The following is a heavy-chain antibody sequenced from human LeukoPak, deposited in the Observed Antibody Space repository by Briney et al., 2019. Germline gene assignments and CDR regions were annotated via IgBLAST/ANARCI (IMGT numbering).Heavy chain of an antibody. V-gene: IGHV3-48*01. CDR3: ARDGRGPNWFDP. CDR2: ISSSSSTI. J-gene: IGHJ5*02. CDR1: GFTFSSYS. Sequence: GGSLRLSCAASGFTFSSYSMNWVRQAPGKGLEWVSSISSSSSTIYYADSVKGRFTISRDNAKNSLYLQMNSLRAEDTAVYYCARDGRGPNWFDPWGQGTLVTVSS. D-gene: IGHD1-26*01.